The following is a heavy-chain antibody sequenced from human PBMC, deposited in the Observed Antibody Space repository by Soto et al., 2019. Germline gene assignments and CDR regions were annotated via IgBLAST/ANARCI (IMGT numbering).Heavy chain of an antibody. Sequence: TSETLSLTCAVSSGSISSSNWWSWVRQPPGKGLEWIGEIYHSGSTNYNPSLKSRVTISVDKSKNQFSLKLSSVTAADTAVYYCARTEPTYSTPYYYYYGREVGGKGTRATAPS. D-gene: IGHD4-4*01. CDR3: ARTEPTYSTPYYYYYGREV. CDR1: SGSISSSNW. V-gene: IGHV4-4*02. J-gene: IGHJ6*04. CDR2: IYHSGST.